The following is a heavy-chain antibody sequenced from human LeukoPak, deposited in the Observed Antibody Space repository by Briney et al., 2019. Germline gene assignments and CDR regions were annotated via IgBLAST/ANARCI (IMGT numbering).Heavy chain of an antibody. CDR3: ARDKGDYFDY. CDR2: INHSGST. J-gene: IGHJ4*02. CDR1: GGSFSGYY. D-gene: IGHD3-16*01. V-gene: IGHV4-34*01. Sequence: NPSETLSLTCAVYGGSFSGYYWSWIRQPPGKGLEWIGEINHSGSTNYNPSLKSRVTISVDTSKNQFSLKLSSVTAADTAVYYCARDKGDYFDYWGQGTLVTVSS.